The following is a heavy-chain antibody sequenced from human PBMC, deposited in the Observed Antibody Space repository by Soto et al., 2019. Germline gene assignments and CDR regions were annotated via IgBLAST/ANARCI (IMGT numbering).Heavy chain of an antibody. D-gene: IGHD2-2*01. Sequence: QVQLQESGPGLVKPSQTLSLTCTVSGGSITSSGYYWSWIRQHPGEGLEWIGFTSNSGSTSYNPSLKSRVTISVDTSSNQFSLNLKYVTAADPAVYYCARGGGSTKGDYGGQGTLVTVSP. J-gene: IGHJ4*02. CDR2: TSNSGST. V-gene: IGHV4-31*03. CDR3: ARGGGSTKGDY. CDR1: GGSITSSGYY.